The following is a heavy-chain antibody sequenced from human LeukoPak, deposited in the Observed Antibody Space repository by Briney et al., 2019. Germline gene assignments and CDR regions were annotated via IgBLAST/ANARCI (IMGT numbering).Heavy chain of an antibody. CDR2: MNPNSGDT. D-gene: IGHD4-17*01. CDR1: RYTFTRYD. CDR3: ARGLHYGATPVY. V-gene: IGHV1-8*01. Sequence: SVKVSCKASRYTFTRYDINRGRQATGHRLGGMGWMNPNSGDTGYAQKCQGRVTMTRNTSISTAYKELSSLRSEDTAVYYCARGLHYGATPVYWGQGTLVTVSS. J-gene: IGHJ4*02.